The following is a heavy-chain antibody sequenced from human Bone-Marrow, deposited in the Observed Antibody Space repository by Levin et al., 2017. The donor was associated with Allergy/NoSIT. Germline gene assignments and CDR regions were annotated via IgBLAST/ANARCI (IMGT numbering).Heavy chain of an antibody. CDR3: ARERWFGEWVRISDY. D-gene: IGHD3-10*01. Sequence: GGSLRLSCAASGFTFSSYSMNWVRQAPGKGLEWVSYISSSSSTIYYADSVKGRFTISRDNAKNSLYLQMNSLRDEDTAVYYCARERWFGEWVRISDYWGQGTLVTVSS. CDR1: GFTFSSYS. V-gene: IGHV3-48*02. CDR2: ISSSSSTI. J-gene: IGHJ4*02.